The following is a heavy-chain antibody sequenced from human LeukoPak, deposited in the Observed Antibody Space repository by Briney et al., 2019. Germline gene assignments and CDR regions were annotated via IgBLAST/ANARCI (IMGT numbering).Heavy chain of an antibody. CDR3: ARGIAVAGTFDI. CDR2: ISSSGSTI. D-gene: IGHD6-19*01. CDR1: GFTFSSYN. Sequence: PGGSLRLSCAASGFTFSSYNMNWVRQAPGKGLEWVSDISSSGSTIYFADSVKGRFTISRDNAKNSLYLQMNSLRDEDTAVYYCARGIAVAGTFDIWGQGTMVTVSS. J-gene: IGHJ3*02. V-gene: IGHV3-48*02.